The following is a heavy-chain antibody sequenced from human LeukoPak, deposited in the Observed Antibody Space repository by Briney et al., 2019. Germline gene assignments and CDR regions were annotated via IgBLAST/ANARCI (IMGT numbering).Heavy chain of an antibody. Sequence: PGGSLRLSCAASGFTFSSYAMSWVRQAPGKGLEWVSAICGSGGSTYYADSARGRFTISRTNSKNTLYLQMNILRAEATVFYYCANGPGYWGQRTLVTVSS. CDR2: ICGSGGST. J-gene: IGHJ4*02. V-gene: IGHV3-23*01. CDR3: ANGPGY. CDR1: GFTFSSYA.